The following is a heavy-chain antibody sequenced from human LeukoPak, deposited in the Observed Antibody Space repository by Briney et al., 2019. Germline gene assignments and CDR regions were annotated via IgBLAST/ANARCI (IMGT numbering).Heavy chain of an antibody. CDR2: IYHSGTT. V-gene: IGHV4-61*01. CDR1: GGSVSSGSCY. Sequence: SETLSLTCTVSGGSVSSGSCYWSWIRQPPGKGLEWIGYIYHSGTTYYNPSLQSRVTMSVDTSKNQFSLKLSSVTAVDTAVYYCARKENVYYYFDYWGQGTLVTVSS. J-gene: IGHJ4*02. D-gene: IGHD3-10*01. CDR3: ARKENVYYYFDY.